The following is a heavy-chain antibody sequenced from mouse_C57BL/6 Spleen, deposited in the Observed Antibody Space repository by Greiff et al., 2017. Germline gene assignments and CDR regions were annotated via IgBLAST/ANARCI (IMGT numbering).Heavy chain of an antibody. D-gene: IGHD1-1*01. CDR2: ISNGGGST. CDR1: GFTFSDYY. Sequence: EVMLVESGGGLVQPGGSLKLSCAASGFTFSDYYMYWVRQTPEKRLEWVAYISNGGGSTYYPDTVKGRFTISRDNAKNTLYLQMSRLKSEDTAMYYCARITTVVGYYFDYWGQGTTLTVSS. J-gene: IGHJ2*01. CDR3: ARITTVVGYYFDY. V-gene: IGHV5-12*01.